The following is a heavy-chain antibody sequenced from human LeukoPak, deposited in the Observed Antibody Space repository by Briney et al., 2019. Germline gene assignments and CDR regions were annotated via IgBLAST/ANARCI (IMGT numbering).Heavy chain of an antibody. CDR1: GYTFTSYY. CDR2: INPSGGST. Sequence: ASVKVSCKASGYTFTSYYMHWVRQAPGQGLEWMGFINPSGGSTSYAQKFQGRVTTTRDTSTSTVYMELSSLRSEDTAVYYCARNDASGLDYWGQGTLVTVSS. CDR3: ARNDASGLDY. D-gene: IGHD3-10*01. J-gene: IGHJ4*02. V-gene: IGHV1-46*03.